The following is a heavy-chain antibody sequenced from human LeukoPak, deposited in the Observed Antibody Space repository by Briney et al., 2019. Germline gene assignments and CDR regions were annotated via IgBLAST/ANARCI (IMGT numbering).Heavy chain of an antibody. J-gene: IGHJ4*02. V-gene: IGHV3-21*01. CDR2: ISSSSSYI. Sequence: GGSLRLSCAASGFTFSSYSMNWVRQAPGKGLEWVSSISSSSSYIYYADSVKGRFTISRDNAKNSLYLQMNSLRAEDTAVYYCARIRGNSYGYIDYWGQGTLVTVSS. D-gene: IGHD5-18*01. CDR3: ARIRGNSYGYIDY. CDR1: GFTFSSYS.